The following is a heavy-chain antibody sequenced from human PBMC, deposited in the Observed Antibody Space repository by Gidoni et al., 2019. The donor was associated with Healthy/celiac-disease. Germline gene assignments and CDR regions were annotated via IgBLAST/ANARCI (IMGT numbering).Heavy chain of an antibody. D-gene: IGHD4-17*01. CDR3: ATQKGDYGDPNAFDI. Sequence: EVQRVESGGGLVKPGGSLRLACAASGFTFSSYSMNWVLQAPGKGLEWVSSISSSSSYIYHADSVKGLFTISRYNAKTSLYLQMNSLRAEHTAVYYCATQKGDYGDPNAFDIWGQGTMVTVSS. V-gene: IGHV3-21*01. J-gene: IGHJ3*02. CDR1: GFTFSSYS. CDR2: ISSSSSYI.